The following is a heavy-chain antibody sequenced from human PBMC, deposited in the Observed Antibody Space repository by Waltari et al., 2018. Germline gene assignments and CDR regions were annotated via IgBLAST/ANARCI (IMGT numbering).Heavy chain of an antibody. CDR2: IYSSGST. CDR1: GGAIRSYS. V-gene: IGHV4-59*01. Sequence: QVQLQESGPGLVTPSETLSLTCPASGGAIRSYSWRWIGQPQGKGLEWIGYIYSSGSTNYNPSLKSRVIISVDTSKNQFSLKVRSMTAADTAVYYCARDRGYQDYWGQGTLVTVSS. CDR3: ARDRGYQDY. D-gene: IGHD3-10*01. J-gene: IGHJ4*02.